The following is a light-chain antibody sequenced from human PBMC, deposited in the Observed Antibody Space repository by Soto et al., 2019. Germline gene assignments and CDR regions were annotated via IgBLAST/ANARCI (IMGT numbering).Light chain of an antibody. J-gene: IGLJ1*01. Sequence: QSALTQPPSASGSPGQSVTISCTGTSSDVGGYNYVSWYQQNPDKAPKLMIYEVSKRPSGVPDRFSGSKSDNTASLTVSGLQAEDETDYYCSSYAGSNNYVFGTGTKVPVL. CDR3: SSYAGSNNYV. CDR2: EVS. V-gene: IGLV2-8*01. CDR1: SSDVGGYNY.